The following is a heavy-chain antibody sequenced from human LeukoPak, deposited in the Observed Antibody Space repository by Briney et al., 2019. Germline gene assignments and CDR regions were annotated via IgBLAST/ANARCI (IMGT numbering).Heavy chain of an antibody. V-gene: IGHV1-24*01. CDR3: ATDRSRGSRFLEWCFDY. D-gene: IGHD3-3*01. CDR2: FDPEDGET. Sequence: ASVKVSCKVSGYTLTELSMHWVRQAPGKGLEWMGGFDPEDGETIYAQKFQGRVTMTEDTSTDTAYMKLSSLRSEDTAVYYCATDRSRGSRFLEWCFDYWGQGTLVTVSS. J-gene: IGHJ4*02. CDR1: GYTLTELS.